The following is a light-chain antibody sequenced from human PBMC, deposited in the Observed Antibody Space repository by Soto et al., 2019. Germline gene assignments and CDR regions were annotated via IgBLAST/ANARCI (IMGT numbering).Light chain of an antibody. CDR2: GNS. CDR3: QSYDISLSGVV. V-gene: IGLV1-40*01. J-gene: IGLJ2*01. CDR1: SSNIGAGYD. Sequence: QSVLTQPPSGSGAPGQRVTIPCTGSSSNIGAGYDVHWYQQLPGTAPKLLIYGNSNRPSGVPDRFSGSKSGTSASLAITGLQAEDEADYYCQSYDISLSGVVFGGGTKLTVL.